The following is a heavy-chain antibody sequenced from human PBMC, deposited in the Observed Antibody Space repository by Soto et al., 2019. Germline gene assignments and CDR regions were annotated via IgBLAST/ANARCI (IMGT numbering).Heavy chain of an antibody. J-gene: IGHJ6*03. V-gene: IGHV1-8*01. CDR2: MNPNSGNT. CDR3: ARHYGDYGVRYSFYYLDG. D-gene: IGHD4-17*01. Sequence: QVQLVQSGAEVKKPGASVKVSCKAPGYTFTSYDINWVRQATGQGLAWMGWMNPNSGNTGYVQKFQGRVTMTRNTSRSTAYMELSSLRSQDTAVYYCARHYGDYGVRYSFYYLDGWGKGTTVAVSS. CDR1: GYTFTSYD.